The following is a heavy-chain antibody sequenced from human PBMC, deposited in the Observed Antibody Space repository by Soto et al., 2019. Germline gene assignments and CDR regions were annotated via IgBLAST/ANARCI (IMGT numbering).Heavy chain of an antibody. Sequence: GASVKGSCKASGGTFSSYTISWGRQAPGQGLEWMGRIIPILGIANYAQKFQGRVTITADKSTSTAYMELSSLRSEDTAVYYCARGQYYDILTGPYNWFDPWGQGTLVTVSS. CDR3: ARGQYYDILTGPYNWFDP. V-gene: IGHV1-69*02. CDR1: GGTFSSYT. J-gene: IGHJ5*02. D-gene: IGHD3-9*01. CDR2: IIPILGIA.